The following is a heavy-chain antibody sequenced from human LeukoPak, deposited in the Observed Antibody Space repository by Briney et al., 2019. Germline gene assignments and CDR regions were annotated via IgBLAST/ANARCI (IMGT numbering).Heavy chain of an antibody. V-gene: IGHV4-31*03. CDR3: ARDNGDGYNPYFDY. CDR2: IYYSGST. D-gene: IGHD5-24*01. J-gene: IGHJ4*02. CDR1: GGSISRGGYY. Sequence: PSQTLSLTCTVSGGSISRGGYYWSWIRQHPGKGLEWIGFIYYSGSTYYNPSLKSRVTISVDTSKNQFSLKLSSVTAADTAVYYCARDNGDGYNPYFDYWGQGTLVTVSS.